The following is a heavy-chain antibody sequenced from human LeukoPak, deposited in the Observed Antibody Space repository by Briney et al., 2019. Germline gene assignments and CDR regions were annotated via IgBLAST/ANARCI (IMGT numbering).Heavy chain of an antibody. J-gene: IGHJ3*02. CDR1: GGTFSSYA. D-gene: IGHD3-22*01. Sequence: SVKVSCKASGGTFSSYAISWVRQAPGQGLEWMGGIIPIFGTANYAQKFQGRVTITADESTSTAYMELSSLRSEDTAVYYCARHPYYYDSSGYYGAFDIWGQGTMVTVSS. CDR2: IIPIFGTA. CDR3: ARHPYYYDSSGYYGAFDI. V-gene: IGHV1-69*01.